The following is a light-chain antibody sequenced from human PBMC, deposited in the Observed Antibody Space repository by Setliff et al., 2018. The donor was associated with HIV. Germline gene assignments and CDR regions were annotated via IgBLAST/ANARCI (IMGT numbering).Light chain of an antibody. CDR1: SSNLGAGHE. Sequence: QSVLTQSPSGSGAPGQWVSISCTGTSSNLGAGHEVHWYRQVAGQAPQLLIFRNTNRPAEVPDRFSASKSGTSASLAIDGLQAEDEGDYYCQSYDNRLTTSIFGGGTK. CDR3: QSYDNRLTTSI. J-gene: IGLJ2*01. V-gene: IGLV1-40*01. CDR2: RNT.